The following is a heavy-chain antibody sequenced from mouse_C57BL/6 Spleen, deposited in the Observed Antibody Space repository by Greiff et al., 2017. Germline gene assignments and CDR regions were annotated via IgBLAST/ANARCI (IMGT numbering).Heavy chain of an antibody. D-gene: IGHD2-1*01. CDR1: GYAFSSYW. J-gene: IGHJ2*01. V-gene: IGHV1-80*01. CDR3: ARRYGNSYFDY. Sequence: QVQLKQSGAELVKPGASVKISCKASGYAFSSYWMNWVKQRPGKGLEWIGQIYPGDGDTNYNGKFKGKATLTADKSSSTAYMQLSSLTSEDSAVYFCARRYGNSYFDYWGQGTTLTVSS. CDR2: IYPGDGDT.